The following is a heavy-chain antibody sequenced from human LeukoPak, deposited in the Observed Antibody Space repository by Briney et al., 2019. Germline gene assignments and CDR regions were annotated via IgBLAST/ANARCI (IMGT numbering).Heavy chain of an antibody. CDR1: GFTFSSYS. D-gene: IGHD3-22*01. CDR3: ARGPTPQTYYYDSSGYSD. J-gene: IGHJ4*02. CDR2: ISSSSTYI. V-gene: IGHV3-21*01. Sequence: GGSLRLSCAASGFTFSSYSMNWVRQAPGKGLEWVSSISSSSTYIYYADSVNGRSTISRDNAKNSLYLQMNSLRAEDTAMYYCARGPTPQTYYYDSSGYSDWGQGTLVTVSS.